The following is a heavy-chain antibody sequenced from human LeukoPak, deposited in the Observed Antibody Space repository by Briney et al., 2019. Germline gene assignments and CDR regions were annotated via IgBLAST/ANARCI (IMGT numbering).Heavy chain of an antibody. V-gene: IGHV3-23*01. CDR2: ISGSGGST. CDR3: AKDPQNYYDSSFFDY. D-gene: IGHD3-22*01. CDR1: GFTFSSYA. Sequence: GGSLRLSCAASGFTFSSYAMSWVRQAPGKGLEWVSAISGSGGSTYYADSVKSRFTISRDNSKNTLYLQMNSLRAEDTAVYYCAKDPQNYYDSSFFDYWGQGTLVTVSS. J-gene: IGHJ4*02.